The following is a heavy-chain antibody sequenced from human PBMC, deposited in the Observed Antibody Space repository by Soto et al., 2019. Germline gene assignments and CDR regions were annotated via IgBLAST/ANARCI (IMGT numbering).Heavy chain of an antibody. Sequence: EVQLVESGGGLVQPGGSLRLSCAASGFTVSSNYMSWVRQAPGQGLEWVSVIYSGGSTYYADSVKGRFTISRHNSKNTLYLQMNSLRAEATDVYYCASMLEPPPPRAFDIWGQGTMGTVSS. CDR2: IYSGGST. V-gene: IGHV3-53*04. CDR1: GFTVSSNY. CDR3: ASMLEPPPPRAFDI. J-gene: IGHJ3*02. D-gene: IGHD1-1*01.